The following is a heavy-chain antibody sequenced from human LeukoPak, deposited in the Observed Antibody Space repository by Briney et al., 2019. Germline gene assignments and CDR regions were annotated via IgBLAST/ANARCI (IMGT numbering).Heavy chain of an antibody. V-gene: IGHV3-15*07. J-gene: IGHJ4*02. CDR2: IKSKADGETI. Sequence: PGGSLRLSCAASGFTFSSYWMHWVRQAPGKGLEWVGRIKSKADGETIDYAAPMKGRFTFSRDDSKNMLYLQMNSLKSEDTAVYYCSTLTSRGLSDSWGQGTLVTVSS. D-gene: IGHD1-20*01. CDR1: GFTFSSYW. CDR3: STLTSRGLSDS.